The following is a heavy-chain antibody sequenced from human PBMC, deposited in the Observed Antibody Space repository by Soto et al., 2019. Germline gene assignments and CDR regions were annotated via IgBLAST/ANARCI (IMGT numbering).Heavy chain of an antibody. D-gene: IGHD1-26*01. CDR3: ATQTGTVGTFADF. CDR1: GYIFTDYY. Sequence: QVQLVQSGVEVKKPGASVRVSCKASGYIFTDYYINCRRQAPGQGLEWVGWINPKTGGTNSAQKFQGRVTLPRDTSINTAYMELTRLTSDDTAVYFCATQTGTVGTFADFWGQGTLITVSS. J-gene: IGHJ4*02. V-gene: IGHV1-2*02. CDR2: INPKTGGT.